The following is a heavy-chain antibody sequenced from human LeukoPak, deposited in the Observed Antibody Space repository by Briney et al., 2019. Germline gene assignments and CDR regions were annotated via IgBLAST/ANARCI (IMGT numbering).Heavy chain of an antibody. CDR3: ARDPGSFLSSSGWLNWFDP. CDR1: GYTFTNYG. Sequence: ASVKVSCKASGYTFTNYGISWVRQAPGQGLEWMGWISAYNGNTNHAQKLQGRVTMTTDTSTSTAYMELRSLRSDDTAVYYCARDPGSFLSSSGWLNWFDPWGQGTLVTISS. D-gene: IGHD6-19*01. CDR2: ISAYNGNT. V-gene: IGHV1-18*01. J-gene: IGHJ5*02.